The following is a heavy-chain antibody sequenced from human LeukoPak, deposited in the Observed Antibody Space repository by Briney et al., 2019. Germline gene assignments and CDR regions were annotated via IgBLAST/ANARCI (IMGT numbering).Heavy chain of an antibody. D-gene: IGHD6-19*01. CDR3: ARAGTSGWYGEY. V-gene: IGHV4-59*01. CDR1: GGSISRFY. CDR2: IAYNGNT. Sequence: PSETLSLTCTVSGGSISRFYWNCVRQPPGKGLEWIGYIAYNGNTNYSPSLKSRVTTSVDTSKNQFSLKLSSVTAADTAVYYCARAGTSGWYGEYWGQGILVTVSS. J-gene: IGHJ4*02.